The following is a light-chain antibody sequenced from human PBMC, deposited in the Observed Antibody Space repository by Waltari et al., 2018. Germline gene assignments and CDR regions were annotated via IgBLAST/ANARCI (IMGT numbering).Light chain of an antibody. Sequence: NQLTQSPSSLSASVGDRVTIACLASQALSGYLAWYPQKPGKAPKLLIYAASTLQSGVPSRFSGRGSGTDFTLTISSLQPEDFATYYCQQLKSYPITFGQGTRLEIK. J-gene: IGKJ5*01. V-gene: IGKV1-9*01. CDR3: QQLKSYPIT. CDR1: QALSGY. CDR2: AAS.